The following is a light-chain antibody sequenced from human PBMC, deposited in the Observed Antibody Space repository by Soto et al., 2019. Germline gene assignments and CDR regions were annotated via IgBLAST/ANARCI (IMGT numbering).Light chain of an antibody. V-gene: IGKV3-20*01. CDR1: QSVSTSY. J-gene: IGKJ4*01. CDR3: QQYGSSPFT. CDR2: GAS. Sequence: EIVLTQSPGTLSLSPGERATLSCRASQSVSTSYLAWYQQKPGQAPRLLIYGASSRATGIPDRFSGSGSGTDFTLTISRLEPEDFALYYCQQYGSSPFTFGGGTKVETK.